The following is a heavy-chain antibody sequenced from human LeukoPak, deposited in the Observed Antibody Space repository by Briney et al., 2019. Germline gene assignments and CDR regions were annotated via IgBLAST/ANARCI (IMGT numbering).Heavy chain of an antibody. CDR3: ARDRTANQDWVEFDP. D-gene: IGHD3/OR15-3a*01. J-gene: IGHJ5*02. CDR1: GLRDSDYY. CDR2: IREWGEE. Sequence: GGPLSLSCGVSGLRDSDYYKRGVRQARGEAGEGVGLIREWGEEFYAELAGGRFAISRDESENTLYLQMNSLRVEDTAVYICARDRTANQDWVEFDPWGQGTPVIVS. V-gene: IGHV3-66*03.